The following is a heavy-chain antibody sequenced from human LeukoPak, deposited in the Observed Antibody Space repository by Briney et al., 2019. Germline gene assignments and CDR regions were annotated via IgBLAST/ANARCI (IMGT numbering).Heavy chain of an antibody. Sequence: SETLSLTCTVSGGSISSYYLSWIRQPPGKGLEWVGYLYYSGSTNYNPSLKSRVTISVDTSKNQFSLKLSSVTAADTAVYYCARRSLYGDYLYWGQGTLVTVSS. CDR1: GGSISSYY. J-gene: IGHJ4*02. V-gene: IGHV4-59*08. CDR3: ARRSLYGDYLY. D-gene: IGHD4-17*01. CDR2: LYYSGST.